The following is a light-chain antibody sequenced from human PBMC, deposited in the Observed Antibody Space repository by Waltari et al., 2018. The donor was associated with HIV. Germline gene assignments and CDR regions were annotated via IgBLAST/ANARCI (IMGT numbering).Light chain of an antibody. CDR1: DDIGNS. CDR2: DAS. CDR3: QHYDSLLIFT. Sequence: DIQMTQSPSSLSASLGESGTITCQANDDIGNSLHWYQQKPGKAPKLLIYDASNLNTGVPSRFSGSGSGTTFTLSISSLQPDDFATYYCQHYDSLLIFTFGPGTTVGL. J-gene: IGKJ3*01. V-gene: IGKV1-33*01.